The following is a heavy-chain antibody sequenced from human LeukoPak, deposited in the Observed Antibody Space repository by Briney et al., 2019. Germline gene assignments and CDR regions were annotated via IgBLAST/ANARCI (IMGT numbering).Heavy chain of an antibody. D-gene: IGHD2-2*01. V-gene: IGHV3-48*03. Sequence: PGGSLRLSCAASGFTFSSYEMNWVRQAPGEGLEWVSYISSSGSTIYYADSVKGRFTISRDNAKNALYLQMNSLRAEDTAVYYCSRDRHCIGSTCYGLWGQGTRVTVSS. CDR2: ISSSGSTI. CDR3: SRDRHCIGSTCYGL. CDR1: GFTFSSYE. J-gene: IGHJ4*02.